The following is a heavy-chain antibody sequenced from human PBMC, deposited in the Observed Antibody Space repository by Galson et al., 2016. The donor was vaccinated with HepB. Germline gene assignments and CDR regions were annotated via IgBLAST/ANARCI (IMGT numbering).Heavy chain of an antibody. V-gene: IGHV1-18*04. J-gene: IGHJ4*02. CDR3: ARDLRGYDTLTGYYSHFDY. CDR1: GYRFPTYG. D-gene: IGHD3-9*01. Sequence: SVKVSCKASGYRFPTYGISWVRQAPGQGLEWLGWISANSGNTRYAEKFQDRVTMTRDTSASSVYMDLRSLRSDDKAVYYCARDLRGYDTLTGYYSHFDYWGQGTQVTVSS. CDR2: ISANSGNT.